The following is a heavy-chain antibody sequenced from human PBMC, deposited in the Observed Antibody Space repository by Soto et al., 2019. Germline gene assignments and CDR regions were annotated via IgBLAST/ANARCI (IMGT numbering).Heavy chain of an antibody. CDR1: GGSISSGDYY. CDR2: IYYSGST. V-gene: IGHV4-30-4*01. Sequence: TSETLSLTCTVSGGSISSGDYYWSWIRQPPGKGLEWIGYIYYSGSTYYNPSLKSRVTISVDTSKNQFSLKLSSVTAADTAVYYCARDHRDYDFWSGYYTRVNWFDPWGQGTQVTVSS. CDR3: ARDHRDYDFWSGYYTRVNWFDP. D-gene: IGHD3-3*01. J-gene: IGHJ5*02.